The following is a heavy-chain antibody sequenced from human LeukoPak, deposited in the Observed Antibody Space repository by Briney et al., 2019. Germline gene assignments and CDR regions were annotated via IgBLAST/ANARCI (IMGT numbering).Heavy chain of an antibody. D-gene: IGHD2-21*02. Sequence: GGSLRLSCAASGFTFSSYAMSWVRQAPGKGLEWVSAISGRGGSTNYADSVKGRFTISRDNSKNTLYLQMNSLRAEDTAVYYCAKDDVTSLIRYFQHWGQGTLVTVSS. CDR1: GFTFSSYA. V-gene: IGHV3-23*01. CDR3: AKDDVTSLIRYFQH. CDR2: ISGRGGST. J-gene: IGHJ1*01.